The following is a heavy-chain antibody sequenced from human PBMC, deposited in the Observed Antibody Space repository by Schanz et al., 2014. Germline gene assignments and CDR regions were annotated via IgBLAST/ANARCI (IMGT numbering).Heavy chain of an antibody. D-gene: IGHD2-21*02. CDR2: IKQDGSEK. V-gene: IGHV3-7*01. J-gene: IGHJ6*03. CDR3: ARPSDSSWYMDV. Sequence: EVQLVESGGGLVKPGESLRLSCAASGFIFSAYTMNWVRQAPGKGLEWVANIKQDGSEKYYVDSVKGRFTISRDNAKKSLYLQMNSLRAEDTAVYYCARPSDSSWYMDVWGKGTTVTVSS. CDR1: GFIFSAYT.